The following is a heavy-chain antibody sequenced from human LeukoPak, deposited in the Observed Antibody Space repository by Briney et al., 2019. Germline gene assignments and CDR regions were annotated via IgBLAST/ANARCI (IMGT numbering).Heavy chain of an antibody. D-gene: IGHD6-19*01. V-gene: IGHV3-30-3*01. CDR1: GFTFSSYA. Sequence: GGSLRLSCAASGFTFSSYAMHWVRQAPGKGLEWVAVISYDGSNKYYADSVKGRFTTSRDNSKNTLYLQMNSLRAEDTAVYYCARDSSGWHYHDYWGQGTLVTVSS. J-gene: IGHJ4*02. CDR3: ARDSSGWHYHDY. CDR2: ISYDGSNK.